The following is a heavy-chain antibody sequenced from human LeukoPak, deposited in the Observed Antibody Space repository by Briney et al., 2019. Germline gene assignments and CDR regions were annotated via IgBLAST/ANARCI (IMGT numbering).Heavy chain of an antibody. Sequence: GGSLRLSCVGSGFSFITYSMNWVRRAPGKGLEWVSGISSDNNFIYYVGSVKGRFTVSRDNAKSSLYLEMSNLRAEDTAVYYCARDLGNFVEVNHYYMDVWGQGSIVTVSS. CDR2: ISSDNNFI. CDR1: GFSFITYS. CDR3: ARDLGNFVEVNHYYMDV. J-gene: IGHJ6*03. D-gene: IGHD3-16*02. V-gene: IGHV3-21*06.